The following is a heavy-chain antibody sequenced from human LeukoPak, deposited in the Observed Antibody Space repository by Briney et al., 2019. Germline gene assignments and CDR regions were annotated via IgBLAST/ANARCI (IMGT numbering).Heavy chain of an antibody. J-gene: IGHJ3*02. CDR2: IYSGGST. V-gene: IGHV3-66*01. CDR1: GFTLRSYA. Sequence: GGSLRLSCAASGFTLRSYAMHWVRQAPGKGLEWVSVIYSGGSTYYADSVKGRFTISRDNSKNTLYLQMNSLRAEDTAAYYCARGIVGALDAFDIWGQGTMVTVSS. CDR3: ARGIVGALDAFDI. D-gene: IGHD1-26*01.